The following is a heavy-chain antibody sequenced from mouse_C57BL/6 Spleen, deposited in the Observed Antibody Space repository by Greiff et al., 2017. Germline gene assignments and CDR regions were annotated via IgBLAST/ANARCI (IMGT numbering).Heavy chain of an antibody. D-gene: IGHD1-1*01. Sequence: QVQLKESGPELVKPGASVKISCKASGYAFSSSWMNWVKQRPGKGLEWIGRIYPGDGDTNYNGKFKGKATLTADKSYSTAYMQLSSLTSEDSAVYFCARRTLDGSSYWYFGVWGTGTTVTVSS. CDR1: GYAFSSSW. J-gene: IGHJ1*03. CDR2: IYPGDGDT. V-gene: IGHV1-82*01. CDR3: ARRTLDGSSYWYFGV.